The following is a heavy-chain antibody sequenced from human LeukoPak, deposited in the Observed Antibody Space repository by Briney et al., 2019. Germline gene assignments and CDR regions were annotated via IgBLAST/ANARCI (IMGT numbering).Heavy chain of an antibody. Sequence: SVKVSCKASGGTFSSYAISWVRQAPGQGLEWMGGIIPIFGTANYAQKFQGRVTITADESTSTAYMELSSLRSEDTAVYYCARAQDAGTYWFDPWGQGTLVTVSS. CDR1: GGTFSSYA. CDR2: IIPIFGTA. D-gene: IGHD1-7*01. CDR3: ARAQDAGTYWFDP. J-gene: IGHJ5*02. V-gene: IGHV1-69*13.